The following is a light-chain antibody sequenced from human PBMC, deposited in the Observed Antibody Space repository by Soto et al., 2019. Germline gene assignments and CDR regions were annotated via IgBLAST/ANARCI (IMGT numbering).Light chain of an antibody. CDR3: QHYGNSLWT. J-gene: IGKJ1*01. Sequence: ELVLTQSPGTLSLSPGERATLSCRASQSVSSNYLAWYQLRPGQAPRLLIYGASSRPTGIPDRFSGSGSGTGFTLTMSRLEPEDFAVYFCQHYGNSLWTFGQGTKVEIK. CDR2: GAS. CDR1: QSVSSNY. V-gene: IGKV3-20*01.